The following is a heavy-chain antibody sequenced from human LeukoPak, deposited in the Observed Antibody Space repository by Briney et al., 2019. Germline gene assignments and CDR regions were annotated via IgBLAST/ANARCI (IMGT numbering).Heavy chain of an antibody. CDR3: ARVQPPDH. Sequence: GGSLRLSCAASGFTFSSYSMNWVRQAPGKGLEWLSSISGSSSYIFYADSVKGRFTISRDNAKNSLYLQMSSLRAEDTAIYYCARVQPPDHWGQGTLVTVSS. D-gene: IGHD1-14*01. CDR1: GFTFSSYS. CDR2: ISGSSSYI. J-gene: IGHJ4*02. V-gene: IGHV3-21*01.